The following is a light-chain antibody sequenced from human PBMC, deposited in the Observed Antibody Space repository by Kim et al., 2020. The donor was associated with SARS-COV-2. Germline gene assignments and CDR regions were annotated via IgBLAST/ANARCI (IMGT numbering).Light chain of an antibody. J-gene: IGLJ3*02. CDR2: EVS. V-gene: IGLV2-8*01. Sequence: GVSADISCAGNNRVVGCYNYVYWYQQNPGKAPKLMIYEVSKRTSGVPDRVSGSKSGNPASLTVSGLQAEDEADYYCSSYAGSNNLVFGGGTQLTVL. CDR1: NRVVGCYNY. CDR3: SSYAGSNNLV.